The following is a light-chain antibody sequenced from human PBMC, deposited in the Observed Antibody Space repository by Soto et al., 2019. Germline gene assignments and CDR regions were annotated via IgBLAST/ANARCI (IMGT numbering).Light chain of an antibody. V-gene: IGKV3-20*01. Sequence: ESVLTQSPASLSLSPGEGAPLSCRASQSVSSTYLGWYQQQPRQPPRLLMSGTSNRATGTPDRFSGSGSGTDFTLTISRLEPEDFAVYYCQQYGSPPITFGQGTRLEIK. J-gene: IGKJ5*01. CDR2: GTS. CDR1: QSVSSTY. CDR3: QQYGSPPIT.